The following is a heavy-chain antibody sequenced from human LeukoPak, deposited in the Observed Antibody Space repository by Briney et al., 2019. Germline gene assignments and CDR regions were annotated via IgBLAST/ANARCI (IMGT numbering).Heavy chain of an antibody. CDR1: GGTFSSYA. J-gene: IGHJ5*02. D-gene: IGHD6-13*01. Sequence: ASVKVSCKASGGTFSSYAISWVRQAPGQGLEWMGGIIPIFGTANYAQKFQGRVTITTDESTSTAYMELSSLRSEDTAVYYCAGEPLRYSSTMAWFDPWGQGTLVTVSS. V-gene: IGHV1-69*05. CDR3: AGEPLRYSSTMAWFDP. CDR2: IIPIFGTA.